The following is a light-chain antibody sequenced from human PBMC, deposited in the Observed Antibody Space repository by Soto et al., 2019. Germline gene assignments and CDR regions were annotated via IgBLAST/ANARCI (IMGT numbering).Light chain of an antibody. CDR3: QTWGTGIQV. CDR2: LNSDGSH. J-gene: IGLJ2*01. V-gene: IGLV4-69*01. CDR1: SGHSSYA. Sequence: QPVLTQSHSASASLGASVKLTCTLSSGHSSYAIAWHQQQPAKGPRYLMKLNSDGSHSKGDGIPDRFSGSSSGAERYLTISSLQSEDEADYYCQTWGTGIQVFGGGTKLTVL.